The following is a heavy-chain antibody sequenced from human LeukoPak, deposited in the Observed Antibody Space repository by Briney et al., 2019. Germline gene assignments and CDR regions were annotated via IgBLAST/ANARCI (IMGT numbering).Heavy chain of an antibody. J-gene: IGHJ4*02. D-gene: IGHD6-13*01. CDR1: GYTFTGYY. CDR2: INPNSGGT. V-gene: IGHV1-2*02. CDR3: ARESIAAATDY. Sequence: ASVKVSCKASGYTFTGYYMHWARQPPGQGLEWMGWINPNSGGTNYAQMFQGRVTITRDTPTSTAYMDLSRLSFNPTAVSNCARESIAAATDYWGQGTLVTVPS.